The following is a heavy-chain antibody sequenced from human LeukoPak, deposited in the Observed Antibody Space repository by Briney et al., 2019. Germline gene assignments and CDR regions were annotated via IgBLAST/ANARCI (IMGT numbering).Heavy chain of an antibody. D-gene: IGHD6-13*01. CDR1: GGSIGSYY. J-gene: IGHJ4*02. CDR2: IYYSGST. V-gene: IGHV4-59*01. Sequence: SETLSLTCTVSGGSIGSYYWSWIRQPPGKGLEWIGYIYYSGSTNYNPSLKSRVTISVDTSKNQFSLKLSSVTAADTAVYYCARAVSLGQQLDYYFDYWGQGTLVTVSS. CDR3: ARAVSLGQQLDYYFDY.